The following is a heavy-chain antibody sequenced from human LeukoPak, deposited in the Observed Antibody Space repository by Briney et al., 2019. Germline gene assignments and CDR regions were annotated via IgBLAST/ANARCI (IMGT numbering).Heavy chain of an antibody. CDR2: MNPNSGNT. CDR3: ARGLTGGYDSDFDY. Sequence: ASVKVSCKASGYTFTSYNINWVRQATGQGLEWMGWMNPNSGNTGYAQKFQGRVTMTRNTSISTAYMELSSLRSEDTAVYYCARGLTGGYDSDFDYWGQGTLVTVSS. CDR1: GYTFTSYN. J-gene: IGHJ4*02. D-gene: IGHD5-12*01. V-gene: IGHV1-8*01.